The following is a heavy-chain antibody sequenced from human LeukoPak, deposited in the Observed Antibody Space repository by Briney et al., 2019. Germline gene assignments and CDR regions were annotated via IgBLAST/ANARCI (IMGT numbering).Heavy chain of an antibody. CDR2: IYTSGSP. D-gene: IGHD5-18*01. V-gene: IGHV4-61*02. J-gene: IGHJ6*02. CDR1: GGSISSGSYY. Sequence: SETLSLTCTVSGGSISSGSYYWSWIRQPAGKGLEWIGRIYTSGSPNYNPSLKSRVTISVDTSKNQFSLKLNSVTAADTAVYYCARGGRGYSYGVYYYGMDVWGQGTTVTVSS. CDR3: ARGGRGYSYGVYYYGMDV.